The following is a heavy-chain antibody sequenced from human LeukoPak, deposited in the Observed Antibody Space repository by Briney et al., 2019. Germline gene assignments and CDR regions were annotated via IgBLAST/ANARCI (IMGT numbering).Heavy chain of an antibody. CDR1: GFTFSCYA. V-gene: IGHV3-23*01. J-gene: IGHJ4*02. CDR3: AKDQVSGITYVDY. D-gene: IGHD3-10*01. CDR2: ISGSGGST. Sequence: GGSLRLSCAASGFTFSCYALSWVRQAPGKGLEWVSAISGSGGSTYYADSVKGGFTISRDNSKNTLYLQMNSLRAEDTAVYYCAKDQVSGITYVDYWGQGTLVTVSS.